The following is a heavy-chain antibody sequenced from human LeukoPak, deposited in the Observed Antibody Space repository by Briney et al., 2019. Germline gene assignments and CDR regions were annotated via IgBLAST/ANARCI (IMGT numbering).Heavy chain of an antibody. J-gene: IGHJ4*02. Sequence: SEPLSLPCTVSGGLISSYYWSWLRQPPGNGLEWLRYIYYSGSTNYNPSLKSRVTISVDTSKNQFSLKLSSVSAADTAVYYCARDRGEFDYWGQGTLVTGSS. D-gene: IGHD3-10*01. CDR1: GGLISSYY. CDR2: IYYSGST. V-gene: IGHV4-59*01. CDR3: ARDRGEFDY.